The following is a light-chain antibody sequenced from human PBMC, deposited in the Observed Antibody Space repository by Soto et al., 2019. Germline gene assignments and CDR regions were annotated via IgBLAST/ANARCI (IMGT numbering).Light chain of an antibody. CDR2: GAS. CDR1: QSVSSSY. CDR3: QQYGSSPLT. Sequence: EVVLTQSPGTLSLSPGERATLSCRASQSVSSSYLAWYRQKPGQAPRLLIYGASSRATGIPGRFTGSGSGTDFTLTISRLEPEDFALYYCQQYGSSPLTFGGGTKVXIK. J-gene: IGKJ4*01. V-gene: IGKV3-20*01.